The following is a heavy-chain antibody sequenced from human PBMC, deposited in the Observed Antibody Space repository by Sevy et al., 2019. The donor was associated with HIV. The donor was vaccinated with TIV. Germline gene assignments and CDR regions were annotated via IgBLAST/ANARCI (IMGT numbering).Heavy chain of an antibody. CDR1: GESFKNFY. D-gene: IGHD3-22*01. Sequence: SETLSLTCAVYGESFKNFYWTWIRQSPEKGLEWIGQINHSGATNYNPSLKTRVTISADTSKNQFSLKVRSVTAADAAVDYCARRAPYYYDENSERILSFFFDYWSQGTPVTVSS. V-gene: IGHV4-34*01. CDR2: INHSGAT. J-gene: IGHJ4*02. CDR3: ARRAPYYYDENSERILSFFFDY.